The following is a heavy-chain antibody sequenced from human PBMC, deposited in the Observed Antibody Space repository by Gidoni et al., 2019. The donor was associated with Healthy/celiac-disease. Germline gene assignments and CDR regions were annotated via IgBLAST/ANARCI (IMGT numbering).Heavy chain of an antibody. CDR2: ISSSGSTI. CDR1: GFPFLAYY. J-gene: IGHJ3*02. CDR3: ARGRLGQQLVLSDAFDI. V-gene: IGHV3-11*01. Sequence: QVQLVESGGGLVKPGGSLRLSCAASGFPFLAYYMSWIRQAPGKGLEWVSYISSSGSTIYYADSVKGRFTISRDNAKNSLYLQMNSLRAEDTAVYYCARGRLGQQLVLSDAFDIWGQGTMVTVSS. D-gene: IGHD6-13*01.